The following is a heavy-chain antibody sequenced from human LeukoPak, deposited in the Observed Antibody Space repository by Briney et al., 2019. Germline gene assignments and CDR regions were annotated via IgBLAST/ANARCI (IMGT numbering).Heavy chain of an antibody. Sequence: GRSLRLSCAASGFTFSSYSMNWVRQAPGKGLEWVSSISSSSSYIYYADSVKGRFTISRDNAKNSLYLQMNSLRAEDTAVYYCARQDRSSFDAFDIWGQGTMVTVSS. CDR1: GFTFSSYS. D-gene: IGHD6-6*01. CDR2: ISSSSSYI. J-gene: IGHJ3*02. CDR3: ARQDRSSFDAFDI. V-gene: IGHV3-21*01.